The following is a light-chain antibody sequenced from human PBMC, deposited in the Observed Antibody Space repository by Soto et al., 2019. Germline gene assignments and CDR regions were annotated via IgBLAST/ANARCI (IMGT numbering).Light chain of an antibody. V-gene: IGKV1-5*03. Sequence: DIQMTQSPSTLSASVGDRVTITCRASQSINSWLAWYQQKSGKAPKLLIYKASSLESGVPSRFSGSGSGTEFTLTIARLQPDDFATYYCQQYQCYSQFGQGTKVAIK. CDR2: KAS. CDR3: QQYQCYSQ. J-gene: IGKJ1*01. CDR1: QSINSW.